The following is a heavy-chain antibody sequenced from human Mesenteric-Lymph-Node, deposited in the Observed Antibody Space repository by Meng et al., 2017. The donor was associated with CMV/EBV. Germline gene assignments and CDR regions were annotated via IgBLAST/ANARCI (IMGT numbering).Heavy chain of an antibody. CDR1: GYTFTSYA. CDR3: ARGRIGSSSAWFDP. J-gene: IGHJ5*02. Sequence: ASVKVSCKASGYTFTSYAISWVRQAPGQGLEWMGCISVYKVNPDYAQKFQGRVTMTTDTSTSTAYMELSSLRSEDTAVYYCARGRIGSSSAWFDPWGQGTLVTVSS. D-gene: IGHD6-6*01. CDR2: ISVYKVNP. V-gene: IGHV1-18*01.